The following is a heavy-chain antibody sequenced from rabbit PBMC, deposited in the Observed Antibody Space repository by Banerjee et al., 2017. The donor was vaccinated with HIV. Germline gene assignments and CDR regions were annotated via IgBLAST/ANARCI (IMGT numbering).Heavy chain of an antibody. J-gene: IGHJ4*01. V-gene: IGHV1S40*01. CDR2: IWTGSSGST. CDR1: GFSFNTNY. CDR3: ARDLAGVIGWNFNL. D-gene: IGHD4-1*01. Sequence: QSLEESGGDLVKPGASLTLTCTASGFSFNTNYVCWVRQAPGKGLEWIACIWTGSSGSTYYASWAKGRFTISKTSSTTVTLEMTSLTAADTATYFCARDLAGVIGWNFNLWGPGTLVTVS.